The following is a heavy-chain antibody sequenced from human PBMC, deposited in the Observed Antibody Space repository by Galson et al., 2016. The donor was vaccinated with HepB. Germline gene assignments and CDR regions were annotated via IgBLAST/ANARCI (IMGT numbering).Heavy chain of an antibody. Sequence: QSGAEVKKPGESLKISCKASGYSFNSYWIGWVRQMPGKGPEWMGIIYPGDSDTRYSPSFQGQVTISADRSTRTAYLQLRSLKASDTAIYYCATPFIYGSSSEWGQGTLVTVSS. V-gene: IGHV5-51*01. D-gene: IGHD4-17*01. J-gene: IGHJ4*02. CDR1: GYSFNSYW. CDR2: IYPGDSDT. CDR3: ATPFIYGSSSE.